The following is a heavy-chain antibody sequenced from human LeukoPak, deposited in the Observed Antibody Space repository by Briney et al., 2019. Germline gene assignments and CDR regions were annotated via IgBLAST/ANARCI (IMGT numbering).Heavy chain of an antibody. CDR1: GFAFSNYA. D-gene: IGHD3-16*01. J-gene: IGHJ4*02. V-gene: IGHV3-23*01. Sequence: GGSLRLSCAASGFAFSNYAMSWVRQAPGKGLEWVSGISGSGDSTYYGDPVKGRFTISRDNSKNTLYLQMNSLRAEDTAVYYCAKRWGSVSGQRYFDNWGQGTLVTVSS. CDR3: AKRWGSVSGQRYFDN. CDR2: ISGSGDST.